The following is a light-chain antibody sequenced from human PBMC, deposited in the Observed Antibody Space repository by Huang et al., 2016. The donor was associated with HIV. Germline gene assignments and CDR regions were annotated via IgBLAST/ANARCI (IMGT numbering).Light chain of an antibody. CDR1: QGITKS. V-gene: IGKV1-NL1*01. CDR3: QQYYNTPYT. J-gene: IGKJ2*01. CDR2: ATS. Sequence: DIQMTQSPSSLSASVGDRVTITCRASQGITKSLVWYQQKPEKAPKLLLFATSRLERGVPSRFSGSGSGTDFTLTISSLQPEDFATYYCQQYYNTPYTFGQGTKLEIK.